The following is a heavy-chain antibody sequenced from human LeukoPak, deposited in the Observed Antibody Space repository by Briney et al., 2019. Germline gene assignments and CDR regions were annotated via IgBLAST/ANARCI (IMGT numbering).Heavy chain of an antibody. CDR2: ISGSGGST. V-gene: IGHV3-23*01. D-gene: IGHD6-13*01. Sequence: PGGSLRLSCAASGFTFSSYAMSWVRQAPGKGLEWVSAISGSGGSTYYADSVKGRFTISRDNSKNTLYLQMNSLRAEDTAIYYCAKRQSSSWLGALGYFDYWGQGTLVTVSS. CDR1: GFTFSSYA. CDR3: AKRQSSSWLGALGYFDY. J-gene: IGHJ4*02.